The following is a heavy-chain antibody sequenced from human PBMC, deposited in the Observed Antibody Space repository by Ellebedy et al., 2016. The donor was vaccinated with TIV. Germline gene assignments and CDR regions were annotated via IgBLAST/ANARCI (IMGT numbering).Heavy chain of an antibody. V-gene: IGHV3-48*03. Sequence: PGGSLRLSCAASGFTFSSYEMNWVRQAPGKGLEWVSYISRGGSTKFYADSVKGRFTISRDNANNSLHLQMSSLRAKDTAVYYCARDLGNWYNWKDELIYYYYGIDVWGQGTTVTVSS. CDR2: ISRGGSTK. CDR3: ARDLGNWYNWKDELIYYYYGIDV. J-gene: IGHJ6*02. CDR1: GFTFSSYE. D-gene: IGHD1-1*01.